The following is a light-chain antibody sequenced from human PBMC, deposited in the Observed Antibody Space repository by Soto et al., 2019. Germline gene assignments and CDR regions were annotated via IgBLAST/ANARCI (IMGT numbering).Light chain of an antibody. CDR1: SSNIGAGYD. CDR2: GNS. CDR3: QSYDSSLSGVV. V-gene: IGLV1-40*01. Sequence: QSVLTQPASVSGSLGQSITISCTGSSSNIGAGYDVHWYQQLPGTAPKLLIYGNSNRPSGVPDRFSGSKSGTSASLAITGLQAEDEADYYCQSYDSSLSGVVFGGGTKLTVL. J-gene: IGLJ2*01.